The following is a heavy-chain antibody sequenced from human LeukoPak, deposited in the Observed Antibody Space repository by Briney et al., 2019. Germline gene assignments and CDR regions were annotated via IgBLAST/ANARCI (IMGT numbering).Heavy chain of an antibody. D-gene: IGHD6-19*01. Sequence: SETLSLTCTVSGGSISSYYWSWIRQPAGKGLEWIGRIYTSGSTNYNPSLKSRVTMSVDTSKNQFSLKLSSVTAADTAVYYCARDGRWLDYYYMDVWGKGTTVTVSS. CDR1: GGSISSYY. CDR2: IYTSGST. J-gene: IGHJ6*03. CDR3: ARDGRWLDYYYMDV. V-gene: IGHV4-4*07.